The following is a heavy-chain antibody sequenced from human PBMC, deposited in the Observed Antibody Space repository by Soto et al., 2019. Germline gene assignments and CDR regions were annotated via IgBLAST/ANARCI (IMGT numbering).Heavy chain of an antibody. CDR3: ARRGSSSWYGY. Sequence: QLQLQESSPGLVKPSETLSLTCTVSGGSISSSSYYWGWIRQPPGKGLEWIGSIYYSGSTHYNPSLKSRVTISVDTSKNQFSLKLSSVTAADTAVYYCARRGSSSWYGYWGQGTLVTVSS. D-gene: IGHD6-13*01. J-gene: IGHJ4*02. V-gene: IGHV4-39*01. CDR1: GGSISSSSYY. CDR2: IYYSGST.